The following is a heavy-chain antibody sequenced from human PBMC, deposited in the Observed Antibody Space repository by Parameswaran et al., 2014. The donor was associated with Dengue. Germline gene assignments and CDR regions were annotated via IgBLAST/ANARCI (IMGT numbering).Heavy chain of an antibody. V-gene: IGHV3-30*04. D-gene: IGHD3-10*01. CDR2: ILYDGSTK. CDR3: ARFADLDSGYFRH. J-gene: IGHJ1*01. Sequence: VRQMPGKGLEWVAVILYDGSTKYYADSVKGRFIISRDNSKNTLYLQMNSLRVEDTAVYYCARFADLDSGYFRHWGQGTLVTVSS.